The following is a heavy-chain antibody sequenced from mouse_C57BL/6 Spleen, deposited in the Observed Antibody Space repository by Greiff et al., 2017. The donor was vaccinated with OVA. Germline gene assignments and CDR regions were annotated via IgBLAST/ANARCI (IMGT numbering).Heavy chain of an antibody. J-gene: IGHJ2*01. CDR2: ISSGGSYT. D-gene: IGHD1-1*01. CDR1: GFTFSSYG. CDR3: ARRGTYYGSSYEDY. Sequence: EVHLVESGGDLVKPGGSLKLSCAASGFTFSSYGMSWVRQTPDKRLEWVATISSGGSYTYYPDSVKGRFTISRDNAKNTLYLQMSSLKSEDTAMYYCARRGTYYGSSYEDYWGQGTTLTVSS. V-gene: IGHV5-6*01.